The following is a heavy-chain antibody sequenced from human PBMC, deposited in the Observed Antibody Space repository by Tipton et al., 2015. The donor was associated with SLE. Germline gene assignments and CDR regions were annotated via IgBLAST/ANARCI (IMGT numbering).Heavy chain of an antibody. J-gene: IGHJ4*02. D-gene: IGHD6-19*01. Sequence: TLSLTCTVSGGSISSSSYYWGWIRQPPGKGLEWIGSIYYSGSTYYNPSLKSRVTISVDTSKNQFSLKLSSVSAADTAVYYCARIPDISGWPFDYWGQGTLVTVSS. CDR3: ARIPDISGWPFDY. CDR1: GGSISSSSYY. CDR2: IYYSGST. V-gene: IGHV4-39*07.